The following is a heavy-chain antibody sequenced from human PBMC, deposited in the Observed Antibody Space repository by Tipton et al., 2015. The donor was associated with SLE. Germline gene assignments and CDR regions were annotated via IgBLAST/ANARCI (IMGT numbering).Heavy chain of an antibody. CDR3: AREERGGY. D-gene: IGHD3-16*01. Sequence: SLRLSCAASGFTFSSYTMHWVRQAPGKGLEWVAVITYDGSNKSYGDAVKGRFTISRDNSKNTLYLQMNSLRAEDTAVYYCAREERGGYWGQGTLVTVSS. J-gene: IGHJ4*02. CDR1: GFTFSSYT. V-gene: IGHV3-30*04. CDR2: ITYDGSNK.